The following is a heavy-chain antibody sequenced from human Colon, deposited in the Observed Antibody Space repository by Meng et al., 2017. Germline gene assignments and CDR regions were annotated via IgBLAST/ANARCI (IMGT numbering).Heavy chain of an antibody. CDR1: GGSISSGSYY. D-gene: IGHD6-19*01. V-gene: IGHV4-39*07. Sequence: SETLSLTCIVSGGSISSGSYYWGWIRQPPGEGLQWIGNIYDSERTYYNPSLKSRLTISVDTSKNQFSLKLSSVTAADTAVYYCAVIIAVAGSPYFDYWGQGNLVNGAS. J-gene: IGHJ4*02. CDR2: IYDSERT. CDR3: AVIIAVAGSPYFDY.